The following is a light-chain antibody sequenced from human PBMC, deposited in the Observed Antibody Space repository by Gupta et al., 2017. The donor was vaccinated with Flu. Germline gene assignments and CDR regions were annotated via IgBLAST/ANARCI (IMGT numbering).Light chain of an antibody. V-gene: IGLV1-51*02. Sequence: SSYNIGDNFVSWYQQLPGTAPKLLIYENNKRPSGIPDRFSGSKSGASATLAISGLQTGDEGDYWCENWDGSLSIVVFGGGTKLAVL. CDR3: ENWDGSLSIVV. CDR1: SYNIGDNF. J-gene: IGLJ2*01. CDR2: ENN.